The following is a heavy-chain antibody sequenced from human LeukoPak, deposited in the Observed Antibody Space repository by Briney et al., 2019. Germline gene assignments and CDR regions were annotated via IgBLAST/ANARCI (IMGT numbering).Heavy chain of an antibody. J-gene: IGHJ5*02. CDR3: ARGGGNSNWFDP. D-gene: IGHD4-23*01. CDR2: IIPIFGTA. V-gene: IGHV1-69*13. Sequence: ASVKVSCKAPGGTFSSYAISWVRQAPGQGLEWMGGIIPIFGTANYAQKFQGRVTITADESTSTAYMELSSLRSEDTAVYYCARGGGNSNWFDPWGQGTLVTVSS. CDR1: GGTFSSYA.